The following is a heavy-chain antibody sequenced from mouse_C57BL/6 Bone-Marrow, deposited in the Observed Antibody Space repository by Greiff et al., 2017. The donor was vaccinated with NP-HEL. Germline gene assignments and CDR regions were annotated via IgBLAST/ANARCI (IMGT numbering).Heavy chain of an antibody. D-gene: IGHD1-1*01. V-gene: IGHV2-5*01. Sequence: QVQLQQSGPGLVQPSQSLSITCTVSGFSLTSYGVHWVRQSPGKGLEWLGVIWRGGSTDYNAAFMSRLSITKDNSKSQVFFKMNSLQADDTAIYYCAKANYYGSSYAMDYWGQGTSVTVSS. J-gene: IGHJ4*01. CDR2: IWRGGST. CDR3: AKANYYGSSYAMDY. CDR1: GFSLTSYG.